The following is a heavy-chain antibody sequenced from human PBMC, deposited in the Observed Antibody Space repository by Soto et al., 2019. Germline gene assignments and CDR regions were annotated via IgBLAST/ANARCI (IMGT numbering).Heavy chain of an antibody. CDR2: IYYSGST. CDR3: ARVRKSYYFDY. J-gene: IGHJ4*02. V-gene: IGHV4-39*01. CDR1: GGSISSSSYY. Sequence: SETLSLTCTVSGGSISSSSYYWGWIRQPPGKGLEWIGSIYYSGSTYYNPSLKSRVTISVDTSKNQFSLKLSSVTAADTAVYYCARVRKSYYFDYWGQGTLVTVS.